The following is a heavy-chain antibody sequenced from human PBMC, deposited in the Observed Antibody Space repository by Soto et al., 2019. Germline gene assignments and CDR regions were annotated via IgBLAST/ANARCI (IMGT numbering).Heavy chain of an antibody. D-gene: IGHD5-12*01. CDR1: GGTFSNYP. J-gene: IGHJ2*01. CDR3: ARRDRRWLQLWDFDL. Sequence: QVQLVQSGAEVKKPGSSVKVSCKASGGTFSNYPISWVRQAPGQGLEWMGGIIPIFGTVNYAQKFQGRVTITTDESTSTAYMELSSRRAEETAVYYWARRDRRWLQLWDFDLWGRGTLVTVSS. CDR2: IIPIFGTV. V-gene: IGHV1-69*05.